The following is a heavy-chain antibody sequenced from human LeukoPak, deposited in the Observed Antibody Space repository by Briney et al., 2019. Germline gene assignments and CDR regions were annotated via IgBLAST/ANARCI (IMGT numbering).Heavy chain of an antibody. V-gene: IGHV3-53*04. CDR1: WFTVSTNC. D-gene: IGHD5-18*01. CDR2: IYSGGTT. J-gene: IGHJ4*02. CDR3: ARVDTVMAYYFDL. Sequence: WGALRLSCAGSWFTVSTNCMTWVRQAPGEGLEWGSTIYSGGTTYYADSVMGRFTTSRHNSRNTLYLQMNSLRAEDTAVYYCARVDTVMAYYFDLWGQGTLVTVSS.